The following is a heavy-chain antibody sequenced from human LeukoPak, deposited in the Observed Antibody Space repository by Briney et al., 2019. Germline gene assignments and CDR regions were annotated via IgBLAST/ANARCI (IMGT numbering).Heavy chain of an antibody. V-gene: IGHV1-18*01. Sequence: ASVKVSCKASGYTFTSYGISWVRQAPGQGLEWMGWISAYNGNTNYAQKLRGRVSMIRDTSTSTAYLELRDLRSDDTAMYYCARDQPRRGPGGHDYWGQGTLVTVSS. J-gene: IGHJ4*02. CDR1: GYTFTSYG. CDR3: ARDQPRRGPGGHDY. D-gene: IGHD3-16*01. CDR2: ISAYNGNT.